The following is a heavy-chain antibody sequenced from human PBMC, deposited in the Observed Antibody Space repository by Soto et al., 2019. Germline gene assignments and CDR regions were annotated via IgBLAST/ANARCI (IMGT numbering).Heavy chain of an antibody. CDR3: AVVARYYYYGMDV. CDR2: IYYSGST. D-gene: IGHD2-15*01. J-gene: IGHJ6*02. V-gene: IGHV4-31*03. Sequence: LSLTCTVSGGSISSGGYYWSWIRQHPGKGLEWIGYIYYSGSTYYNPSLKSRVTISVGTSKNQFSLKLSSVTAADTAVYYCAVVARYYYYGMDVWGQGTTVTVSS. CDR1: GGSISSGGYY.